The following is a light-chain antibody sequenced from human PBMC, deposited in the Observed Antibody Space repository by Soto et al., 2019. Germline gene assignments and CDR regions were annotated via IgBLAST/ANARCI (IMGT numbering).Light chain of an antibody. CDR3: CSYASGTTPYVI. CDR2: EVR. Sequence: QSVLTQPASVSGSPGQSITISCTGTSSDVGSYNVVSWYQQHPGKAPELIIYEVRKRPSGVSNRFSGSKSGNTASLTISGLQAEDEADCYCCSYASGTTPYVILGGGTKLTVL. V-gene: IGLV2-23*02. CDR1: SSDVGSYNV. J-gene: IGLJ2*01.